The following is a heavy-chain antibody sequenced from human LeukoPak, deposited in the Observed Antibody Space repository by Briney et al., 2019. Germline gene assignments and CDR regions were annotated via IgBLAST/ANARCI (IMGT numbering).Heavy chain of an antibody. D-gene: IGHD5-12*01. Sequence: ESGPALVKPTQTLTLNCTFSGFSLSISGMCVSWIRQPPGKALEWLALIDWDDDKYYSTSLKTRLTISKDTSKNQVVLTMTNMDPVDTATYYCARTRRSGYDYGSYYYYGMDVWGKGTTVTVSS. CDR1: GFSLSISGMC. CDR2: IDWDDDK. J-gene: IGHJ6*04. V-gene: IGHV2-70*01. CDR3: ARTRRSGYDYGSYYYYGMDV.